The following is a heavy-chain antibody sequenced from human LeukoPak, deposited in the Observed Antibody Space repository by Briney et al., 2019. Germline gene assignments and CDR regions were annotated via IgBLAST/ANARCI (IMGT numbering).Heavy chain of an antibody. J-gene: IGHJ4*02. CDR1: GYTFTSYG. CDR3: ASTRGRFLEWLSPFDY. D-gene: IGHD3-3*01. CDR2: ISAYNGNT. Sequence: ASVKVSCKASGYTFTSYGISWVRQAPGQGLEWMGWISAYNGNTNYAQKLLGRVTMTTDTSTSTAYMELRSLRSDDTAVYYCASTRGRFLEWLSPFDYWGQGTLVTVSS. V-gene: IGHV1-18*01.